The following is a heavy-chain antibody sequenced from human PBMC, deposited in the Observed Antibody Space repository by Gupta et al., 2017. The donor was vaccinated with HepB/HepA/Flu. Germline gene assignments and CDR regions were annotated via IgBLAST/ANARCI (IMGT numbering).Heavy chain of an antibody. Sequence: VQSGAEVKNPGASVKISCQTSGYTFSKYYIPWVRQAPGQGLQWVGFVHPGRGVTKIAAKFQGRVIMTSDTSITTGYMELTRLKSDDTAIYSCATIEGGRGTTWGQGTLITVSS. V-gene: IGHV1-2*02. CDR3: ATIEGGRGTT. J-gene: IGHJ4*02. CDR1: GYTFSKYY. CDR2: VHPGRGVT. D-gene: IGHD1-7*01.